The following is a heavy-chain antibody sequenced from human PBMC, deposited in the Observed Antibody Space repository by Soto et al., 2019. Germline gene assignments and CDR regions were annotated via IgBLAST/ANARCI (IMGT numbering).Heavy chain of an antibody. J-gene: IGHJ5*02. CDR2: IYYSGST. CDR1: GGSISSSSYY. V-gene: IGHV4-39*01. Sequence: SETLSLTCTVSGGSISSSSYYWGWIRQPPGKGLEWIGSIYYSGSTYYNPSLKSRVTISVDTSKNQFSLKLSSATAADTAVYYCARHESYSSGWYQGNWFDPWGQGTLVTVSS. D-gene: IGHD6-19*01. CDR3: ARHESYSSGWYQGNWFDP.